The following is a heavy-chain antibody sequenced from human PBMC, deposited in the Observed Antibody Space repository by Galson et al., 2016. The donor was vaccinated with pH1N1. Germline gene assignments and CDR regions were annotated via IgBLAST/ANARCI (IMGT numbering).Heavy chain of an antibody. CDR3: ARESLEWLIISGHRVELNWFDS. V-gene: IGHV4-61*02. J-gene: IGHJ5*01. Sequence: TLSLTCTVSGGSISGDSDYWTWIRQPAGKGLEWTGRVFGTGTTNYNPSFKSRVHISIDTSKIQFSLKMASGTTAYTAVYFCARESLEWLIISGHRVELNWFDSWGQGTLVTVSS. CDR1: GGSISGDSDY. D-gene: IGHD3-3*01. CDR2: VFGTGTT.